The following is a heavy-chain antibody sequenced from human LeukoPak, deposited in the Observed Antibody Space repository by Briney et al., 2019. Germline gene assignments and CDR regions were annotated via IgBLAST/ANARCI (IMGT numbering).Heavy chain of an antibody. J-gene: IGHJ3*02. CDR1: GGSISSYY. D-gene: IGHD5-24*01. V-gene: IGHV4-4*07. Sequence: PSETLSLTCTVSGGSISSYYWSWIRQPAGKGLEWIGRIYTSGSTNYNPSLKSRVTMSVDTSKNQFSLKLSSVTAADTAVYYCARDRGVATIGTHAFDIWGQGTMVTVSS. CDR3: ARDRGVATIGTHAFDI. CDR2: IYTSGST.